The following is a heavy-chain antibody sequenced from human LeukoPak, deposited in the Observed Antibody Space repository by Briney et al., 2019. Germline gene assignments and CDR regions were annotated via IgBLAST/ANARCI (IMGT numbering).Heavy chain of an antibody. CDR2: IYRTGTT. Sequence: PSETLSLTCTVSGYSIGNGYSWGWIRQPPGKGLEWIGNIYRTGTTFYNPSLQSRVSMSVDTSKNTFSLNLKSVTAADTAVYYCARDGYNPVAFDIWGQGTVVTVSS. V-gene: IGHV4-38-2*02. CDR3: ARDGYNPVAFDI. J-gene: IGHJ3*02. D-gene: IGHD5-24*01. CDR1: GYSIGNGYS.